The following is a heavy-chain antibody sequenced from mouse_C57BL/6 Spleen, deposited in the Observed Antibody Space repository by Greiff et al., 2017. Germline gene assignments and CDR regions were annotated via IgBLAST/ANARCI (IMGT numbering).Heavy chain of an antibody. V-gene: IGHV3-1*01. D-gene: IGHD2-4*01. J-gene: IGHJ2*01. CDR1: GYSITSGYD. CDR3: ARNYDGTFDY. CDR2: ISYSGST. Sequence: EVKVEESGPGMVKPSQSLSLTCTVTGYSITSGYDWHWIRHFPGNKLEWMGYISYSGSTNYNPSLKSRISITPDTSKNHFFLKLNSVTTEDTATYYCARNYDGTFDYWGQGTTLTVSS.